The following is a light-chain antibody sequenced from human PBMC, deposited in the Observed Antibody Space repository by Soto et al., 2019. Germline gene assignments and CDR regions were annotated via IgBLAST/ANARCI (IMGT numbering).Light chain of an antibody. J-gene: IGLJ1*01. V-gene: IGLV2-23*02. CDR1: NSDLGTYNL. CDR2: EVT. Sequence: QSVLTQPASVSGSPGQSITISCTGTNSDLGTYNLVSWYQQHPGKAPKTIIYEVTKRPSGVSKRFSGSKSGNTASLTISELQAEDEADYYCCSYVGSNIFYVFGTGTKLTVL. CDR3: CSYVGSNIFYV.